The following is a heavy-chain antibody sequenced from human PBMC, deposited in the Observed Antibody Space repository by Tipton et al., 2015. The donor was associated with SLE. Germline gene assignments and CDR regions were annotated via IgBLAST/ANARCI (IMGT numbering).Heavy chain of an antibody. CDR3: ARGVMGATKGYFDY. CDR1: GFTFSTYY. V-gene: IGHV3-74*01. Sequence: SLRLSCAASGFTFSTYYMHWVRQAPGKGLVWVSRINTDGTTTTYADSVKGRFTISRDNTKNTLYLQMNSLRAEDTAVYHCARGVMGATKGYFDYWGQGTLVTVSS. CDR2: INTDGTTT. D-gene: IGHD1-26*01. J-gene: IGHJ4*02.